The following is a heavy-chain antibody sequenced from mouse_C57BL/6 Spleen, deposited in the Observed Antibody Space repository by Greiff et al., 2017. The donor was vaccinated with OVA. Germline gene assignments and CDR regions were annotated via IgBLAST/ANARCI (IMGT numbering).Heavy chain of an antibody. CDR3: TRGRLRRRYYYAMDY. CDR2: IDPETGGT. J-gene: IGHJ4*01. CDR1: GYTFTDYE. Sequence: QVQLQQSGAELVRPGASVTLSCKASGYTFTDYEMHWVKQTPVHGLEWIGAIDPETGGTAYNQKFKGKAILTADNSSSTAYMELRSLTSEDSAVYYCTRGRLRRRYYYAMDYWGQGTSVTVSS. D-gene: IGHD2-4*01. V-gene: IGHV1-15*01.